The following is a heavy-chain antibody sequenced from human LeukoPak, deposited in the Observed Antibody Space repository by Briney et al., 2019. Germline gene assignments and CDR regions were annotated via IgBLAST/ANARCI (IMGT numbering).Heavy chain of an antibody. Sequence: GGSLRLSCAASGFTFSSYDMNWVRQAPGKGLEWVSDISSSGSTIYYADSVKGRFTISRDNAKNSLYLQMNSLRAEDTAVYYCARGALLVGAPFDYWGQGTLVTVSS. D-gene: IGHD1-26*01. CDR1: GFTFSSYD. V-gene: IGHV3-48*03. J-gene: IGHJ4*02. CDR2: ISSSGSTI. CDR3: ARGALLVGAPFDY.